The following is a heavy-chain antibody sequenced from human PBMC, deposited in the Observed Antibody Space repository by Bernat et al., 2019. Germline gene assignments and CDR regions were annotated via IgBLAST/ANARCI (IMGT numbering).Heavy chain of an antibody. J-gene: IGHJ4*02. V-gene: IGHV2-5*01. CDR2: IYWNDDK. CDR1: GFSLSTRGVG. CDR3: AHRLSLMNYYNYGRFDY. D-gene: IGHD3-22*01. Sequence: QITLKESGPTVVKPTQTLTLTCTFSGFSLSTRGVGVGWIRQPPGKALEWLALIYWNDDKRYSPSLKSRLTITKYTSTNQVVLTVTNVDPEDTATYYCAHRLSLMNYYNYGRFDYWGQGTLVAVSS.